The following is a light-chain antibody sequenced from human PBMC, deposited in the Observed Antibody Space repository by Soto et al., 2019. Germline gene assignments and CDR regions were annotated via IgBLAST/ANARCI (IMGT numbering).Light chain of an antibody. CDR3: QQYNDWPPWT. Sequence: EILMTQSAATLSVSPGDRATLSCRASRSVSNYLAWYQQRPGQAPRLLICGAATTATGIAARCSGSGCGTESTITISSLQSEDFAVYYCQQYNDWPPWTFGQGTKVDIK. J-gene: IGKJ1*01. CDR1: RSVSNY. CDR2: GAA. V-gene: IGKV3-15*01.